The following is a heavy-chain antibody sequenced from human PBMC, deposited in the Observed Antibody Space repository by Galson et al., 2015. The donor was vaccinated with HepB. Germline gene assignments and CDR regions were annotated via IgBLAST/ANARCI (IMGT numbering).Heavy chain of an antibody. J-gene: IGHJ6*03. CDR3: ARDQGYCSGGTCYRLYYYYMDV. Sequence: SVKVSCKASRYSFTAHYLHWVRQAPGQGLEWMGRINAKSGGTNYAQKFRGRVSMTRDTSTSTAYMELSGLRSDDTAVYYCARDQGYCSGGTCYRLYYYYMDVWGKGTTVPVPS. CDR1: RYSFTAHY. CDR2: INAKSGGT. V-gene: IGHV1-2*06. D-gene: IGHD2-15*01.